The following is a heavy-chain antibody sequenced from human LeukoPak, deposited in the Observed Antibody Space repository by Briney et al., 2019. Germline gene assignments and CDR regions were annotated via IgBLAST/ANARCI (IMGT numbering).Heavy chain of an antibody. CDR3: ARDSQRWLQLHGMDV. Sequence: GGSLRLSCVASGFTFSGHWMSWVRQAPGKGLEWVAHIKQDGSEKYYVDSVKGRFTISRDNAKNSLYLQMNSLRAEDTAVYYCARDSQRWLQLHGMDVWGQGTTVTVSS. J-gene: IGHJ6*02. V-gene: IGHV3-7*01. CDR1: GFTFSGHW. CDR2: IKQDGSEK. D-gene: IGHD5-24*01.